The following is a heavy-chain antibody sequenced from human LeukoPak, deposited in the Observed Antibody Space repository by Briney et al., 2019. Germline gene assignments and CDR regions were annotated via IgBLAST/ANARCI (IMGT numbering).Heavy chain of an antibody. CDR3: AKSKGGYTSYYFDY. D-gene: IGHD5-12*01. Sequence: GGSLRLSCAASGFTVSSNYMSWVRQAPGKGLEWVSVIYSGGSTYYADSVKGRFTISRDNSKNTLYLQMNSLRAEDTAVYYCAKSKGGYTSYYFDYWGQGTLVAVSS. J-gene: IGHJ4*02. CDR2: IYSGGST. CDR1: GFTVSSNY. V-gene: IGHV3-66*01.